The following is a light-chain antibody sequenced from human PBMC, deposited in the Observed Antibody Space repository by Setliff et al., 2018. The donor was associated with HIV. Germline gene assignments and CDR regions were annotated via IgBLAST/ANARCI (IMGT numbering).Light chain of an antibody. CDR2: TNN. J-gene: IGLJ3*02. CDR1: SSNIGINT. V-gene: IGLV1-44*01. CDR3: AAWDDSLNRVV. Sequence: QSVLTQPPSASGTPGQRVTISCSGSSSNIGINTVNWYQQLPGTVPKLLIFTNNLRPSGVPDRFSASKSGTSASLAISGLQSEDEAHYYCAAWDDSLNRVVFGGGTKGTVL.